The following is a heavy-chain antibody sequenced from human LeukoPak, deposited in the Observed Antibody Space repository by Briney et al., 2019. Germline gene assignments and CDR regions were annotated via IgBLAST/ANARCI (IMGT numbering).Heavy chain of an antibody. CDR1: GGTFSSYA. J-gene: IGHJ3*02. CDR2: IIPIFGTA. V-gene: IGHV1-69*13. D-gene: IGHD3-10*01. CDR3: ARRIPPMVRGVIRAAFDI. Sequence: SVKVSCKASGGTFSSYAISWVRQAPGQGLEWMGGIIPIFGTANYAQKFQGRVTITADESTSTAYMELSSLRSEDTAVYYCARRIPPMVRGVIRAAFDIWGQGIMVTVSS.